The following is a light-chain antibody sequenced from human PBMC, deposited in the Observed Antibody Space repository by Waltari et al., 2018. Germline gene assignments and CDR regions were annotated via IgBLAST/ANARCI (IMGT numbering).Light chain of an antibody. CDR3: QQYNVWPPWT. Sequence: EVVMTQPPATLSVSPGERATLSCRASQGIHSDLAWYQQKPGQPPRLLIYSASTRATGVPARFTGSGSGTEFTLTVSSLQPEDSAVYYCQQYNVWPPWTFGQGTKVEIK. J-gene: IGKJ1*01. V-gene: IGKV3-15*01. CDR1: QGIHSD. CDR2: SAS.